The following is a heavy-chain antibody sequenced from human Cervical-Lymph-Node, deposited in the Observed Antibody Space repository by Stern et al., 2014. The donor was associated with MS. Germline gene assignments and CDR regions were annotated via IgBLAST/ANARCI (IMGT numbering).Heavy chain of an antibody. CDR3: AREHYDSSGFGAFDI. D-gene: IGHD3-22*01. V-gene: IGHV3-33*01. CDR2: IWYDGSNK. CDR1: GFTFRSYG. J-gene: IGHJ3*02. Sequence: QVQLVESGGGVVQPGRSLRLSCAASGFTFRSYGMHWVRQAPGKGLEWVAVIWYDGSNKYYADSVKGRFTISRDNSKNTLYLQMNSLRAEDTAVYYCAREHYDSSGFGAFDIWGQGTMVTVSS.